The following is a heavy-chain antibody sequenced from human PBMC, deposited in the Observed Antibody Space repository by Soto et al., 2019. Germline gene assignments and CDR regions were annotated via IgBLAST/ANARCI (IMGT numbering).Heavy chain of an antibody. CDR2: IYYSGST. CDR3: ARGDTATVTTFDY. Sequence: SETLSLTCTVSGGSISSGDYYWSWIRQPPGKGLEWIGYIYYSGSTYYNPSLKSRVTISVDTSKNQFSLKLSSVTAADTAVYHCARGDTATVTTFDYWGQGTLVTVSS. V-gene: IGHV4-30-4*01. J-gene: IGHJ4*02. D-gene: IGHD5-18*01. CDR1: GGSISSGDYY.